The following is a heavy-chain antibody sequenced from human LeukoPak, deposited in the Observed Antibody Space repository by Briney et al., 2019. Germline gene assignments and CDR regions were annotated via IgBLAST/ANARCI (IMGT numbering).Heavy chain of an antibody. J-gene: IGHJ4*02. CDR3: ARGRPYSGGYHLDY. CDR2: IYDSGST. D-gene: IGHD1-26*01. Sequence: SETLSLTCTVSGGSIRSSYYYWGWIRQPPGKGLEWIGSIYDSGSTYYNPSLKSRVTMSVDTSKNQFFLKLNSVTAADTAVYYCARGRPYSGGYHLDYWGQGTLVTVSA. V-gene: IGHV4-39*02. CDR1: GGSIRSSYYY.